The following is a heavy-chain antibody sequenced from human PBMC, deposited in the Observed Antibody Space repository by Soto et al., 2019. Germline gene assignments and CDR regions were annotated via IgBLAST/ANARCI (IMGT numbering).Heavy chain of an antibody. CDR1: GFTFSSYA. CDR3: AKEYYDYIWGSYRWGVFSAY. D-gene: IGHD3-16*02. Sequence: HPGGSLRLSCAASGFTFSSYAMSWVRQAPGKGLEWVSAISGSGGSTYYADSVKGRFTISRDNSKNTLYLQMNSLRAEDTAVYYCAKEYYDYIWGSYRWGVFSAYWGQGTLVTVSS. J-gene: IGHJ4*02. CDR2: ISGSGGST. V-gene: IGHV3-23*01.